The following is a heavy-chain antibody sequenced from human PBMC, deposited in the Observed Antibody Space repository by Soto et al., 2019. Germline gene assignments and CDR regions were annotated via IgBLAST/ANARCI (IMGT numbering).Heavy chain of an antibody. CDR1: GYSFTSYW. CDR3: EASILYYGMDV. CDR2: IYPGDSDT. J-gene: IGHJ6*02. V-gene: IGHV5-51*01. Sequence: GESLKISCKGSGYSFTSYWIGWVRQMPGKGLEWMGIIYPGDSDTKYNPSFQGQVTISADKSITTTYLRWTSLKASDTAIYYCEASILYYGMDVWGQGNTVTVSS.